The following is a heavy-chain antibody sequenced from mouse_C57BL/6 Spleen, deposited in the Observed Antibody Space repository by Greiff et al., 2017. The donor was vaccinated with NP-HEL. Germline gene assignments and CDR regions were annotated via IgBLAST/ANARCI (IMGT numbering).Heavy chain of an antibody. CDR2: ISSGGDYI. Sequence: EVKLVESGEGLVKPGGSLKLSCAASGFTFSSYAMSWVRQTPEKRLEWVAYISSGGDYIYYADTVKGRFTISRDNARNTLYLQMSSLKSEDTAMYYCTRDGTGTNYYAMDYWGQGTSVTVSS. D-gene: IGHD4-1*01. CDR1: GFTFSSYA. CDR3: TRDGTGTNYYAMDY. J-gene: IGHJ4*01. V-gene: IGHV5-9-1*02.